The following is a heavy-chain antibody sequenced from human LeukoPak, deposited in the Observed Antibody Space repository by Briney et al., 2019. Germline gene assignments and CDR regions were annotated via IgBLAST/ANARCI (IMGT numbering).Heavy chain of an antibody. D-gene: IGHD3-22*01. J-gene: IGHJ6*03. CDR2: IYYSGST. Sequence: PSETLSLTCTVSGGSISSYYWSWIRQPPGKGLEWIGYIYYSGSTNYNPSLKSRVTISVDTSKNQFSLKLSSVTAADTAVYYCARNYDSSGNPWYYYYYMDVWGRGTTVTVSS. CDR3: ARNYDSSGNPWYYYYYMDV. V-gene: IGHV4-59*01. CDR1: GGSISSYY.